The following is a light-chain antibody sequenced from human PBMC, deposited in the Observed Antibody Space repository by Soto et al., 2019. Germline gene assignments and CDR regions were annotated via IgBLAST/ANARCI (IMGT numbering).Light chain of an antibody. J-gene: IGLJ3*02. CDR2: QDN. Sequence: NFMLTQPHSVSESPGQTVTISCTRSGGSIANNYVQWYQHRPGSAPTPVIFQDNERPSGVPDRFSGSIDSSSNSASLTISGLRTEDEADYYWHAYDSSAQGVFGGGTKLTVL. V-gene: IGLV6-57*04. CDR3: HAYDSSAQGV. CDR1: GGSIANNY.